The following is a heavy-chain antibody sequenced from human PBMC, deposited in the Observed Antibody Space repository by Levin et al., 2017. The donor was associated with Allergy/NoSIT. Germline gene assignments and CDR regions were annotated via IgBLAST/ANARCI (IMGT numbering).Heavy chain of an antibody. CDR2: IHYTGYT. CDR1: GGSISSYY. V-gene: IGHV4-59*08. Sequence: SQTLSLTCTVSGGSISSYYWSWIRQSPGKRPEWIGYIHYTGYTNYSPSLKSRVTISLDTSKNQFSLKLTSVTAAAPAVYSGARSAHVTVIPAAIFAFDAWGQGILVTVSS. D-gene: IGHD2-2*01. J-gene: IGHJ5*02. CDR3: ARSAHVTVIPAAIFAFDA.